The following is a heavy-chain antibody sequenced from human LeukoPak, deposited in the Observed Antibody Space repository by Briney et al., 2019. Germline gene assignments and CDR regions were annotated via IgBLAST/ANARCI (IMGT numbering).Heavy chain of an antibody. Sequence: SVKVSCQASGGTFSSYAISWVRQAPGQGLEWMGRIIPILGIANYAQKFQGRVTITADKSTSTAYMELSSLRSEDTAVYYCARGGWIQQLAPFDYWGQGTLVTVSS. V-gene: IGHV1-69*04. CDR1: GGTFSSYA. J-gene: IGHJ4*02. D-gene: IGHD5-18*01. CDR3: ARGGWIQQLAPFDY. CDR2: IIPILGIA.